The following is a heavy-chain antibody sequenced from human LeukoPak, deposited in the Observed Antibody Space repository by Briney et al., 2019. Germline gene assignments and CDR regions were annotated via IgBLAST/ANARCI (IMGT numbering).Heavy chain of an antibody. D-gene: IGHD4-23*01. Sequence: PGGSLRLSXAASGLTFSSYWMHWVRQAPGKGLVWVSRINDDGSSTTYADSVKGRFTISRDNAKNTLYLQMNSLRAEDTAVYYCAREGRDYGGNPFDYWGQGTLVTVSS. J-gene: IGHJ4*02. CDR2: INDDGSST. CDR1: GLTFSSYW. CDR3: AREGRDYGGNPFDY. V-gene: IGHV3-74*01.